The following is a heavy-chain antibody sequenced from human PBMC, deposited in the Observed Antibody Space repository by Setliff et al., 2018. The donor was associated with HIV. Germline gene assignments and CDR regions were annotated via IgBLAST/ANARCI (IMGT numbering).Heavy chain of an antibody. Sequence: GGSLRLSCTASGFSFRNFGMTWVRQAPGKGLEWVSSTSSSDDDTHYADSLRGRFTVSRDNAKSALYLQMNNLSVDDTAVYYCVRDSAASVWVGASVYYFDFWGQGIQVTVSS. V-gene: IGHV3-21*01. J-gene: IGHJ4*02. CDR3: VRDSAASVWVGASVYYFDF. CDR2: TSSSDDDT. CDR1: GFSFRNFG. D-gene: IGHD1-26*01.